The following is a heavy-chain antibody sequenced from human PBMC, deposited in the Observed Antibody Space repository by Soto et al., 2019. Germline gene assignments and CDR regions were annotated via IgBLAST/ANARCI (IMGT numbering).Heavy chain of an antibody. J-gene: IGHJ5*02. V-gene: IGHV5-51*01. CDR2: IYPGDSDT. D-gene: IGHD6-13*01. Sequence: PGESLKISCKGSGYIFFNYWIGLVRQMPGKGLEWMGIIYPGDSDTRYSPSFQGQVTISADKSSSTAHLQWSSLKASDTATYFCARGGGDSSRPSWGQGTLVTVSS. CDR3: ARGGGDSSRPS. CDR1: GYIFFNYW.